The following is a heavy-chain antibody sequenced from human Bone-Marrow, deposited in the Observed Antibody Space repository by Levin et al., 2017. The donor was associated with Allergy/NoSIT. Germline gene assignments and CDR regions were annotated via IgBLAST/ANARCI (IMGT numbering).Heavy chain of an antibody. Sequence: HGESLKISCAASGFTFSSYAMTWVRQAPGKGLEWVSGISGDARNTYYGVSVKGRFAMSRDKDKKTVYLEMNSLRAEDTAVYYCAKDQVGSTWFYGSDVWGQGTTVSVSS. CDR2: ISGDARNT. J-gene: IGHJ6*02. V-gene: IGHV3-23*01. CDR1: GFTFSSYA. D-gene: IGHD6-13*01. CDR3: AKDQVGSTWFYGSDV.